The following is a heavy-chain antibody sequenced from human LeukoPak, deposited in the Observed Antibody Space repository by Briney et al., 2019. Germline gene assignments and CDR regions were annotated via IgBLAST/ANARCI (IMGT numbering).Heavy chain of an antibody. CDR3: AKDSSKGSSSSFDY. CDR2: ISGGGGST. Sequence: GGSLRLSCAASGFTFSSYAMSWVRQAPGKGLEWVPAISGGGGSTYYADSVKGRFTISRDNSKNTLYLQINSLRAEDTAVYYCAKDSSKGSSSSFDYWGQGTLVTVSS. V-gene: IGHV3-23*01. J-gene: IGHJ4*02. D-gene: IGHD6-6*01. CDR1: GFTFSSYA.